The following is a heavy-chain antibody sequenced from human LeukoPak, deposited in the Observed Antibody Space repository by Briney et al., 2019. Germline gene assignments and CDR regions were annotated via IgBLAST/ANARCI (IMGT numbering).Heavy chain of an antibody. D-gene: IGHD3-3*01. CDR2: IRYDGSNK. CDR1: GFTFSSYG. V-gene: IGHV3-30*02. Sequence: GGSLRLSCAASGFTFSSYGMHWVRQAPGKGLEWVAFIRYDGSNKYYADSVKGRFTISRDNSKNTLYLQMNSLGAEDTAVYYCAKDSADFWSGYPPSTYFDYWGQGTLVTVSS. CDR3: AKDSADFWSGYPPSTYFDY. J-gene: IGHJ4*02.